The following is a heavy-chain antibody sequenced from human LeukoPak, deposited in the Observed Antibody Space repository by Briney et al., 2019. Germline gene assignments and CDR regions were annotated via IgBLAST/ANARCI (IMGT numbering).Heavy chain of an antibody. CDR1: GFTFSSYA. D-gene: IGHD5-24*01. J-gene: IGHJ4*02. CDR2: ISGSGGSA. Sequence: GGSLRLSCAASGFTFSSYAMSWVRQAPGKGLEWVSAISGSGGSAYYADSVKGRFTISRDNSKNSLHLEMNTLGAEDTALYYCARERDGRFFDYWGQGTLVTVSS. CDR3: ARERDGRFFDY. V-gene: IGHV3-23*01.